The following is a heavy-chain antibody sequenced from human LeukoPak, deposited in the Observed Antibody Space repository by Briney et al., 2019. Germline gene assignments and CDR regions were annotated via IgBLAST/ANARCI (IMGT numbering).Heavy chain of an antibody. CDR2: IAFNGDT. D-gene: IGHD3-16*01. Sequence: SETLSLTCTVSGDSISSYYWSWIRQPPGKGLDWIGYIAFNGDTYYNPSLKSRLIISLDTSQNQFSLELTSVTAADTAMYFCARVDYGGHEAFDYWGQGTPVTVSS. J-gene: IGHJ4*02. CDR3: ARVDYGGHEAFDY. V-gene: IGHV4-59*06. CDR1: GDSISSYY.